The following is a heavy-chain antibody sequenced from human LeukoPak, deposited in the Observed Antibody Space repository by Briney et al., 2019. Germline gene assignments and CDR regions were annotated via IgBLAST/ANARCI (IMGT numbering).Heavy chain of an antibody. D-gene: IGHD1-26*01. CDR3: ARDTEWELMGSYYFDY. J-gene: IGHJ4*02. CDR1: GFTFSSYS. Sequence: GGSLRLSCAASGFTFSSYSMNWVRQAPGKGLEWVSSISSSSSYIYYADSVKGRFTISRDNAKNSLYLQMNSLRAEDTAVYYCARDTEWELMGSYYFDYWGQGTLVTVSS. CDR2: ISSSSSYI. V-gene: IGHV3-21*01.